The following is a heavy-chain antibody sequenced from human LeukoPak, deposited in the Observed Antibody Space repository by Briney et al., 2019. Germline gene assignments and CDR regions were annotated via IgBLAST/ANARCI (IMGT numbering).Heavy chain of an antibody. J-gene: IGHJ6*03. V-gene: IGHV4-61*02. D-gene: IGHD5-24*01. CDR2: IYTSGST. CDR3: ARAVHGYNWRYYMDV. CDR1: GGSISSGSYY. Sequence: SQTLSLTCTVSGGSISSGSYYWSWIRQPAGKGLEWIGRIYTSGSTNYNPSLKSRVTISVDTSKNQFSLKLSSVTAADTAVYYCARAVHGYNWRYYMDVWGKGTTVTVSS.